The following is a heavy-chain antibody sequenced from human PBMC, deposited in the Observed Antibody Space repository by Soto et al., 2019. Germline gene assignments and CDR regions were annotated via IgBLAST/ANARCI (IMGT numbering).Heavy chain of an antibody. Sequence: ASVKVSCKASGYTFTSYAMHWVRQAPGQRLERMGWINAGNGNTKYSQKFQGRVTITRDTSASTAYMELSSLRSEDTAVYYCARDSGGHYYDSSGYSIDYWGQGTLVTVSS. V-gene: IGHV1-3*01. D-gene: IGHD3-22*01. CDR2: INAGNGNT. CDR1: GYTFTSYA. CDR3: ARDSGGHYYDSSGYSIDY. J-gene: IGHJ4*02.